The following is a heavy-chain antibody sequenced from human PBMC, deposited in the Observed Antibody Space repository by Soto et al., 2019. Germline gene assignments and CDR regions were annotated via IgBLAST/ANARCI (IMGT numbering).Heavy chain of an antibody. CDR3: ARDLAVSSAFDI. V-gene: IGHV3-21*01. Sequence: TGGSLRLSCAASGFTFSSYSMNWVRQAPGKGLEWVSSISSSSSYIYYADSVKGRFTISRDNAKNSLYLQMNSLRAEDTAVYYCARDLAVSSAFDIWGQGTMVTVSS. CDR1: GFTFSSYS. J-gene: IGHJ3*02. CDR2: ISSSSSYI. D-gene: IGHD6-19*01.